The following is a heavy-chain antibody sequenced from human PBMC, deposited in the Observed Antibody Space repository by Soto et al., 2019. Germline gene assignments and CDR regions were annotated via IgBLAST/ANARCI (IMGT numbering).Heavy chain of an antibody. Sequence: PSETLSLTCTVSGCSISSSSYYWGWFRQPPGKGLEWIGSIYYSGSTYYNPSLKSRVTISVDTSKNQFSLKLSSVTAADTAVYYCAVDSSGWTDYGMDVWGQGTTVT. V-gene: IGHV4-39*01. CDR2: IYYSGST. CDR1: GCSISSSSYY. J-gene: IGHJ6*02. CDR3: AVDSSGWTDYGMDV. D-gene: IGHD3-22*01.